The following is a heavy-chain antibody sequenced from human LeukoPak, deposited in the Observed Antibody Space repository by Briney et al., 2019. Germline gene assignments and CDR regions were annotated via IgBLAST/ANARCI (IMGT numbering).Heavy chain of an antibody. D-gene: IGHD3-10*01. CDR2: IWYDGSNK. V-gene: IGHV3-33*01. CDR1: GFTFSSYG. J-gene: IGHJ4*02. Sequence: AGGSLGLSCAASGFTFSSYGMHWVRQAPGKGLEWVAVIWYDGSNKYYADSVKGRFTISRDNSKNTLYLQMNSLRAGDTAVYYCARGFRSGSISPTFDYWGQGTLVTGSS. CDR3: ARGFRSGSISPTFDY.